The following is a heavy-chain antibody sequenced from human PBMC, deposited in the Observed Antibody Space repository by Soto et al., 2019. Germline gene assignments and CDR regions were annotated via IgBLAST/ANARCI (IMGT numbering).Heavy chain of an antibody. V-gene: IGHV3-30-3*01. J-gene: IGHJ2*01. Sequence: QVQLVESGGGVVQPGRSLRLSCAASGFTFSSYAMHWVRQAPGKGLEWVAVISYDGSNKYYADSVKGRFTISRDNSKNTLYRQMNSLRAEDTAVYYCARDRKQWRPNWYFDLWGRGTLVTVSS. CDR1: GFTFSSYA. CDR3: ARDRKQWRPNWYFDL. CDR2: ISYDGSNK. D-gene: IGHD6-19*01.